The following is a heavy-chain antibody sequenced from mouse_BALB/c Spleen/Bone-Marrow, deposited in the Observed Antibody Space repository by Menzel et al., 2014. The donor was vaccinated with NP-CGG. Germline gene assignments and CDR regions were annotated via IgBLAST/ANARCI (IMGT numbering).Heavy chain of an antibody. CDR2: INPSNGGT. J-gene: IGHJ2*01. CDR1: GYTFTSYY. V-gene: IGHV1S81*02. CDR3: TRWTSLEGFDY. Sequence: QVHVKQSGAELVKPGASVKLSCKASGYTFTSYYMYCVKQRPGQGLEWIGEINPSNGGTNFNEKFKSKATLTVDKSSSTAYMQLSSLTSEASAVDYCTRWTSLEGFDYWGQGTLLTVSS.